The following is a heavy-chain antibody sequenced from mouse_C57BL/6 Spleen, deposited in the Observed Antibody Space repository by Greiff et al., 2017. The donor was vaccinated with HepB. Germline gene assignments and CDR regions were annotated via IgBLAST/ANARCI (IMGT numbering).Heavy chain of an antibody. D-gene: IGHD1-1*01. J-gene: IGHJ3*01. CDR3: ERSDGSISWFAY. V-gene: IGHV1-81*01. CDR2: IYPRSGNT. CDR1: GYTFTSYG. Sequence: QVQLQQSGAELARPGASVKLSCKASGYTFTSYGISWVKQRTGQGLEWIGEIYPRSGNTYYNEKFKGKATLTADKSSSTAYMELRSLTSEDSAVYFCERSDGSISWFAYWGQGTLVTVSA.